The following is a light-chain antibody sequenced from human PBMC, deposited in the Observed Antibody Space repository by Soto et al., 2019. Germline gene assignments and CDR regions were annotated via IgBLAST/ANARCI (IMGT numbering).Light chain of an antibody. CDR3: QVWDSSSDRVV. V-gene: IGLV3-21*04. Sequence: SSELTQPPSVSVAPGKTARITCGGNXIGIKSVHWYQQKPGQAPVLVIYYDSDRPSGIPERFSGSNSGNTATLTISRVEAGDEADYYCQVWDSSSDRVVFGGGTKVTVL. CDR1: XIGIKS. CDR2: YDS. J-gene: IGLJ2*01.